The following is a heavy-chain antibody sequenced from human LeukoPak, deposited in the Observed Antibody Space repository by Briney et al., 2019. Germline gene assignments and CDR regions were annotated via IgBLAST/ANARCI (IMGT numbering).Heavy chain of an antibody. CDR1: GGSMSGSSDY. J-gene: IGHJ6*02. V-gene: IGHV4-39*07. D-gene: IGHD5-12*01. CDR2: IYFSGST. Sequence: NTSETLSLICTVSGGSMSGSSDYWVWIRQPPGKSLEWIGSIYFSGSTHYSPSLKSRLTISVDTPKKQFSLKLTSVTAEDTAVYYCATSPRPRVATIIHYYYGIDVWGQGTTVTVSS. CDR3: ATSPRPRVATIIHYYYGIDV.